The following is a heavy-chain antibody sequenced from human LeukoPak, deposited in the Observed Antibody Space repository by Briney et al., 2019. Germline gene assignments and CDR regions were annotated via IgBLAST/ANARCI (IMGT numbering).Heavy chain of an antibody. V-gene: IGHV1-18*01. CDR2: ISAYNGNT. Sequence: ASVKVSCKASGYTFTSYGISSVRQAPGQGLEWMGWISAYNGNTNYAQKLQGRGTMTTDASTSTEYMEMRSLISDDTAGYYCARDVTYYDFWSGYYHFDYWGQGTLVTVSS. CDR1: GYTFTSYG. J-gene: IGHJ4*02. D-gene: IGHD3-3*01. CDR3: ARDVTYYDFWSGYYHFDY.